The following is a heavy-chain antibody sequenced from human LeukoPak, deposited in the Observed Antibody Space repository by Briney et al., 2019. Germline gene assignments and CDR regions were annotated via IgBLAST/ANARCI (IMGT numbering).Heavy chain of an antibody. CDR2: INHSGST. CDR1: GGSFSGYY. Sequence: SETLSLTCAVYGGSFSGYYWSWIRQPPGKGLEWIGEINHSGSTNYSPSLKSRVTLSVDTSKNQFSLKLSSVTAADTAMYYCATMRGYCSSPTCQDSWGQGTLVTVSS. D-gene: IGHD2-2*01. CDR3: ATMRGYCSSPTCQDS. V-gene: IGHV4-34*01. J-gene: IGHJ4*02.